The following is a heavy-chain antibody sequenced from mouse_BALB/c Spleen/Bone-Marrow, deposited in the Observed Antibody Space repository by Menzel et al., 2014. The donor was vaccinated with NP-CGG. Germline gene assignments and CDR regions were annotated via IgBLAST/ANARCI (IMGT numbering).Heavy chain of an antibody. D-gene: IGHD4-1*01. V-gene: IGHV5-12*02. CDR3: ARQLAYAMDY. Sequence: EVQGVESGGGLVQPGGSLKLSCATSGFTFSDYYMYWVRQTPEKSVEWVAYITKGGGSTYYPDIVKGRFTISRDNAKNTLYLQMSRLKSEDTAMYYCARQLAYAMDYWGQGTSVTVSS. CDR1: GFTFSDYY. J-gene: IGHJ4*01. CDR2: ITKGGGST.